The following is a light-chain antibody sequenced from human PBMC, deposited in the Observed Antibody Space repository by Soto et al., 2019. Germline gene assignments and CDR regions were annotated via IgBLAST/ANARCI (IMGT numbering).Light chain of an antibody. CDR2: GAS. J-gene: IGKJ2*01. Sequence: EIVLTQSPGTLSLSPGERATLSCRASQSVSSSYLAWYQQKPGQAPRLIIYGASDRATGIPDRFSGSGSGTDFTLTISRLEPGDFAGYYCQQDGSSPYTFGRGTKLEIK. V-gene: IGKV3-20*01. CDR1: QSVSSSY. CDR3: QQDGSSPYT.